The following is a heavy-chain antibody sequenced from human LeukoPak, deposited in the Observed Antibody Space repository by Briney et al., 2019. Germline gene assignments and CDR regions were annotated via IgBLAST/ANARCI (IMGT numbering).Heavy chain of an antibody. D-gene: IGHD5-18*01. V-gene: IGHV3-30*04. CDR3: ARASMVIWSWCDY. CDR2: ISYDGSNK. CDR1: GFTFSSYA. J-gene: IGHJ4*02. Sequence: GGSLRLSCAASGFTFSSYAMHWVRQAPGKGLEWVGVISYDGSNKYYADSVKGRFTISRDNSKNTLYLQMNSLRAEDTAVYYCARASMVIWSWCDYWGQGTLVTVSS.